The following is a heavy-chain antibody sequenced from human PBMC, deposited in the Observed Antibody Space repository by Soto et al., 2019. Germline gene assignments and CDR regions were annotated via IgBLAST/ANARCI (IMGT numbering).Heavy chain of an antibody. CDR1: GFTFGDSY. D-gene: IGHD2-15*01. Sequence: GGSLRLSCAVSGFTFGDSYMSWIRQAPGKGLEWLSYISPGSRYPAYADSVKGRFTISRDNAKRSLYLQMMSLTAEDTAIYYCVRGGGGGLFDPWGQGTMVTVSS. CDR2: ISPGSRYP. V-gene: IGHV3-11*06. CDR3: VRGGGGGLFDP. J-gene: IGHJ5*02.